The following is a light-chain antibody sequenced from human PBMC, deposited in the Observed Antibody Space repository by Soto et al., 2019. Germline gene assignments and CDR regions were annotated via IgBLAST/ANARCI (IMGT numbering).Light chain of an antibody. CDR2: GAS. V-gene: IGKV1-9*01. CDR3: QQLNAYPLT. Sequence: DTQLTQSPSFLSASVGDRVTITCRASQGISSYLAWFQQKPGRAPNLLIYGASTLQSGVPSRFSGSGSGTDFTLTINNLQPEDFATYYCQQLNAYPLTFGQGTRLEIK. J-gene: IGKJ5*01. CDR1: QGISSY.